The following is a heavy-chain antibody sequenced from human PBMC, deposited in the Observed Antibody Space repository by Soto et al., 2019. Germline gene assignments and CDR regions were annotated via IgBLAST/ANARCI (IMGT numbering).Heavy chain of an antibody. D-gene: IGHD2-8*02. V-gene: IGHV2-5*02. CDR1: GFSLSTGGVG. Sequence: QITLRESGPTLVNPTQPLTLTCTFSGFSLSTGGVGVAWIRQPPGKALEWLALMYWDDDKRYNPSLKSRLTITKDTSKNQVVLTMTNMDPVDTATYYCAHTPPVKGDVVVMVGATTNYFDYWGQGTLVTVSS. CDR2: MYWDDDK. CDR3: AHTPPVKGDVVVMVGATTNYFDY. J-gene: IGHJ4*02.